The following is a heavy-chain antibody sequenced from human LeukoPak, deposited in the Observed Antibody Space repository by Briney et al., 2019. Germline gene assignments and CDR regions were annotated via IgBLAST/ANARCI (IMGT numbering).Heavy chain of an antibody. CDR2: VSSGSTYI. Sequence: GGSLRLSCAASGFTFTSHNMNWVRQAPGRGLEWVSSVSSGSTYIYYADSVKGRFTISREDSKNTLYLQMNILRAEDTAIYYCARVSGNIQIWPQPFGDGMDVWGQGTTVTVSS. J-gene: IGHJ6*02. D-gene: IGHD3-10*01. CDR3: ARVSGNIQIWPQPFGDGMDV. CDR1: GFTFTSHN. V-gene: IGHV3-21*04.